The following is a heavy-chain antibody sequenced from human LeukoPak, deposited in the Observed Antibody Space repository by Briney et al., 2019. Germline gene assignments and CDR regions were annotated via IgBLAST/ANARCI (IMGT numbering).Heavy chain of an antibody. Sequence: GGSLRLSCAASGFTFSSYGMHWVRQAPGKGLEWVAVISYDGGNKYYADSVKGRFTISRDNSKDPLYLPMNSLRAEDTAVYYCAKSEVSGITMVRGVYHWGQGTLVTVSS. V-gene: IGHV3-30*18. J-gene: IGHJ5*02. CDR2: ISYDGGNK. CDR1: GFTFSSYG. CDR3: AKSEVSGITMVRGVYH. D-gene: IGHD3-10*01.